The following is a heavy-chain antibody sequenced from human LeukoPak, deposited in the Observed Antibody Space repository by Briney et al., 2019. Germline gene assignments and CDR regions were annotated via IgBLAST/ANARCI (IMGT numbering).Heavy chain of an antibody. D-gene: IGHD2-21*02. CDR3: ARAEFCAPNCYYYFYY. J-gene: IGHJ4*02. Sequence: ASVKVSCKASGYTFTNYVLHWLRQAPGQGLEWMGWINPNSGGTNYAQTFQGRVTMTRDTSIGTAYMELSRLTSDDTAVYYCARAEFCAPNCYYYFYYWGQGTLVTVSS. CDR2: INPNSGGT. V-gene: IGHV1-2*02. CDR1: GYTFTNYV.